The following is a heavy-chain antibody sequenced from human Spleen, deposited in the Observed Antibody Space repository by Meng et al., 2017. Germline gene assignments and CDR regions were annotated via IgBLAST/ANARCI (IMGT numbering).Heavy chain of an antibody. Sequence: SETLSLTCTVSGGSISSRTYYWGWIRQSPGKGLEWIGNIYYTGTTYYNPSLESRATISVDTSQNNLSLKLSSVTAADSAVYYCARGPTTMAHDFDYWGQGTLVTVSS. CDR3: ARGPTTMAHDFDY. CDR1: GGSISSRTYY. D-gene: IGHD4-11*01. V-gene: IGHV4-39*02. CDR2: IYYTGTT. J-gene: IGHJ4*02.